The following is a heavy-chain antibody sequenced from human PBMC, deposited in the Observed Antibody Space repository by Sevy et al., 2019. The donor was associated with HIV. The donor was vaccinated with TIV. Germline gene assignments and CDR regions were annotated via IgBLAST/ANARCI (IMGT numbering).Heavy chain of an antibody. J-gene: IGHJ4*02. CDR3: ARGGYYYDNAAYYALDS. Sequence: GGSLRLSCAASGLSFSNYAMGWVRQAPGKGLEWVSSVCAVDGSTYYADSVKGRFTISRDNSKNTLDLQMNNVRVEDTAVYYCARGGYYYDNAAYYALDSWGQGTLVTVFS. D-gene: IGHD3-22*01. V-gene: IGHV3-23*01. CDR1: GLSFSNYA. CDR2: VCAVDGST.